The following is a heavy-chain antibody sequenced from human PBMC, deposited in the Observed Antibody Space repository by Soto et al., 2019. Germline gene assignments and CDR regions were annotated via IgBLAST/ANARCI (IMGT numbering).Heavy chain of an antibody. D-gene: IGHD3-3*02. J-gene: IGHJ4*02. CDR2: MFYGVST. CDR1: GSSSNSSGYY. Sequence: PSETLSLPWTVSGSSSNSSGYYWGWIRQPPGKGLEWIGSMFYGVSTYYNPSLKSRVTVSVDTSKNQFSLNLRSVTAADTAVYYCARRPSRHLVDYWGQGTLVTVSS. V-gene: IGHV4-39*01. CDR3: ARRPSRHLVDY.